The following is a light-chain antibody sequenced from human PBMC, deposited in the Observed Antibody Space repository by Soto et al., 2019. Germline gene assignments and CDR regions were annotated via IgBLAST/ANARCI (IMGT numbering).Light chain of an antibody. Sequence: NFLLTRAHSVSESPVEAVTISCTRSRGSIASNYVQWYQQRPGSAPTTVIYEDNQRPSGVPDRFSGSIDSSTNSASLTISGLKTEDEADYFCQSDDSSTHYVFGPRTKVTVL. CDR3: QSDDSSTHYV. V-gene: IGLV6-57*04. CDR2: EDN. CDR1: RGSIASNY. J-gene: IGLJ1*01.